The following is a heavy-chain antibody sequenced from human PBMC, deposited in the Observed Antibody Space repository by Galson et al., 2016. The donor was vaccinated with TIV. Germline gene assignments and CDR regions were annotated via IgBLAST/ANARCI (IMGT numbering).Heavy chain of an antibody. CDR2: IIPLFGEA. CDR1: GGTFSSFV. V-gene: IGHV1-69*13. J-gene: IGHJ6*02. CDR3: AKCRNTAMDTYYYYYGLDA. Sequence: SVKVSCKASGGTFSSFVVTWVRQAPGQGLEWMGGIIPLFGEAHYAQKFQGRVTISADESTSTVYMEPRSLRSGDTAVYYCAKCRNTAMDTYYYYYGLDAWGQGTTVTVSS. D-gene: IGHD5-18*01.